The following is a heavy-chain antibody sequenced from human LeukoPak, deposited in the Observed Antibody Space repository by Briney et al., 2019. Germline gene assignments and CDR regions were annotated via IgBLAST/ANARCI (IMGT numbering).Heavy chain of an antibody. J-gene: IGHJ6*02. V-gene: IGHV1-2*06. CDR1: GYTFSSYA. Sequence: ASVKVSCKASGYTFSSYAMNWVRQAPGQGLEWMGRINPNSGGTNYAQKFQGRVTMTRDTSISTAYMELSRLRSDDTAVYYCARDDCSSTSCYTRVYYYYGMDVWGQGTTVTVSS. CDR2: INPNSGGT. CDR3: ARDDCSSTSCYTRVYYYYGMDV. D-gene: IGHD2-2*02.